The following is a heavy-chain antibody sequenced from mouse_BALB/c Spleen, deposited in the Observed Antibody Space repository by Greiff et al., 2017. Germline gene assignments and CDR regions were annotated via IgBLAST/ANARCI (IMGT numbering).Heavy chain of an antibody. CDR2: ISSGGST. CDR1: GFTFSSYA. CDR3: ARHQAWFAY. Sequence: EVKLMESGGGLVKPGGSLKLSCAASGFTFSSYAMSWVRQTPEKRLEWVASISSGGSTYYPDSVKGRFTISRDNARNILYLQMSSLRSEDTAMYYCARHQAWFAYWGQGTLVTVSA. V-gene: IGHV5-6-5*01. J-gene: IGHJ3*01.